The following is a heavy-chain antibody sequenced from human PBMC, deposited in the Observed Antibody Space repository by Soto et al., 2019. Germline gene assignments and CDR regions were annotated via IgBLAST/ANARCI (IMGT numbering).Heavy chain of an antibody. V-gene: IGHV1-18*01. J-gene: IGHJ4*02. Sequence: ASVKVSCKASGYTFTSYGISWVRQAPGQGLEWMGWISAYNGNTNYAQKLQGRVTMTTDTSTSTAYMELRSLRSDDTAVYYCAREGMVRGVIIGNYDYWGQGTLVTVSS. CDR3: AREGMVRGVIIGNYDY. CDR2: ISAYNGNT. D-gene: IGHD3-10*01. CDR1: GYTFTSYG.